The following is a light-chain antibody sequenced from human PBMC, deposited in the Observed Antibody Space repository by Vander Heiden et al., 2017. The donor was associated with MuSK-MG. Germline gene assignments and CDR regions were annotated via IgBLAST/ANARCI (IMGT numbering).Light chain of an antibody. CDR2: GAS. J-gene: IGKJ4*01. CDR3: QQYNNWPPA. V-gene: IGKV3-15*01. Sequence: ELLMTQSPATLSVSPGARATLSCRASQSVSSNLAWYQQKPGQAPRLLIYGASTRATGIPARFSGSGSGTEFTLTISSLQSEDFAVYYCQQYNNWPPAFGGGTKVEIK. CDR1: QSVSSN.